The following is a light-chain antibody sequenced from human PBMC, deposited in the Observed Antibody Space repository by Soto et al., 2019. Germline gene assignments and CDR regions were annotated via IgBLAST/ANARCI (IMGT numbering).Light chain of an antibody. CDR2: GAS. CDR3: QHYNNWLGA. CDR1: QSVSSN. J-gene: IGKJ4*01. V-gene: IGKV3-15*01. Sequence: DIVLPQSPGTLSLSPGERAPLSCRASQSVSSNVAWYQQKPGQAPRLLIYGASTRATGIPDRFSGSGSGTEFTLTISSLQSEDFAVYYCQHYNNWLGAFGGGTKVDIK.